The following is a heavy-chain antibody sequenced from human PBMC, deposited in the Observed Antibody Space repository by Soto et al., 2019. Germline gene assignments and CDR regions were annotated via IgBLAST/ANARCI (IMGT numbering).Heavy chain of an antibody. V-gene: IGHV3-21*01. CDR2: ISSSSSNK. D-gene: IGHD3-16*01. Sequence: PGGSLRLSCAASGFTFSSYSMNWVRQAPGKGLEWVSSISSSSSNKYYADSVKGRFTISRDNSKNTLYLQMNSLRAEDTAVYYCAKDLGGTGGCDYWGQGTLVTVSS. CDR3: AKDLGGTGGCDY. J-gene: IGHJ4*02. CDR1: GFTFSSYS.